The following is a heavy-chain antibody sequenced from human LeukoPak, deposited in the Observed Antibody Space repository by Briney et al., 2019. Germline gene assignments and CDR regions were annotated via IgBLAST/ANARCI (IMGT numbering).Heavy chain of an antibody. CDR1: GGSISSSSYY. CDR3: ARNAGRSSDI. J-gene: IGHJ3*02. CDR2: IYYSGST. D-gene: IGHD3-10*01. Sequence: SETLSLTCTVSGGSISSSSYYWGWIRQPPGKGLEWIGSIYYSGSTYYNPSLKSRVSISVDTSKNQFSLKLSSVTAADTAVYYCARNAGRSSDIWGQGTMVTVSS. V-gene: IGHV4-39*01.